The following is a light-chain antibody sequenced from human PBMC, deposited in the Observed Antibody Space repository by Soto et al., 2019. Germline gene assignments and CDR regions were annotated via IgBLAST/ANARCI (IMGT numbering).Light chain of an antibody. J-gene: IGKJ4*01. CDR2: GVF. Sequence: NVLTQSPGTLSLSPGARAPLSCRASQSLSNTFLSWYQQKPGQAPRLLIYGVFSRATGIPARFSGSGSGTDFTLTISSLEPEDFAVYYCQQRSNWPLTFGGGTKVDIK. CDR1: QSLSNTF. V-gene: IGKV3D-20*02. CDR3: QQRSNWPLT.